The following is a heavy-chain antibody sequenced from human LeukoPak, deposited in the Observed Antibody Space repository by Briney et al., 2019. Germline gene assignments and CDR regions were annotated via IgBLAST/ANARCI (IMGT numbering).Heavy chain of an antibody. CDR2: INPNSGGT. Sequence: ASVKVSCKASGYTFTGYYMHWVRQAPGQGLEWMGWINPNSGGTNYAQKFQGWATMTRDTSISTAYMELSRLRSDDTAVYYCARARSSGWYDYWGQGTLVTVSS. D-gene: IGHD6-19*01. J-gene: IGHJ4*02. CDR3: ARARSSGWYDY. V-gene: IGHV1-2*04. CDR1: GYTFTGYY.